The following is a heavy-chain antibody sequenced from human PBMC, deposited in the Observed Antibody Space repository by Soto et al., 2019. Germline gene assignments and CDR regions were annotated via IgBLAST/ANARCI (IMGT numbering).Heavy chain of an antibody. V-gene: IGHV1-69*01. J-gene: IGHJ6*02. CDR2: IIPIFGTA. Sequence: QVQLVQSGAEVKKPGSSVKVSCKASGGTFSSYAISWVRQAPGQGLEWMGGIIPIFGTANYAQKFQGRVTITAYESTSTAYMELSSLRSEDPAVYYCARDPRAEADWYGDYYYYYGMDVWGQGTTVTVSS. CDR1: GGTFSSYA. D-gene: IGHD3-10*01. CDR3: ARDPRAEADWYGDYYYYYGMDV.